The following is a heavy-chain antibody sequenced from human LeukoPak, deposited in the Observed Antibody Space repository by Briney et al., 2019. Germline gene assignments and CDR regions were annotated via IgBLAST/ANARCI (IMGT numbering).Heavy chain of an antibody. D-gene: IGHD2-15*01. CDR3: ARGVVAATFYCYMDV. V-gene: IGHV1-2*02. CDR1: GYTFRVYY. CDR2: INPTSGAT. J-gene: IGHJ6*03. Sequence: ASVKVSCKPSGYTFRVYYIQWLRQAPRQGLEWMGWINPTSGATNYPQKFQGRVTMTRDTSTSTAYMGLNSLRSDDTAVYYCARGVVAATFYCYMDVWGKGTTVTVSS.